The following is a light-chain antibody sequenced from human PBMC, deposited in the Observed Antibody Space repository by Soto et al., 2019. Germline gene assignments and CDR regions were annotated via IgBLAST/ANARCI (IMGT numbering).Light chain of an antibody. J-gene: IGLJ2*01. CDR2: GNS. CDR1: SSNIGAGYD. V-gene: IGLV1-40*01. CDR3: QSYDSSLSGSNVV. Sequence: QSVLTQPPSVSVSPGQRVTISCTGSSSNIGAGYDGHWYQQLPGTAPKLLIYGNSNRPSGVPDRFSGSKSGTSASLAITGLQAEDEADYYCQSYDSSLSGSNVVFGGGTKLTVL.